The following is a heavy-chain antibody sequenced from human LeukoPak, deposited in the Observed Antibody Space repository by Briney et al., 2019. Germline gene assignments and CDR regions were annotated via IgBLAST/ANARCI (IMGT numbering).Heavy chain of an antibody. D-gene: IGHD1-26*01. CDR3: AKGPVGVTTMNYFDY. CDR1: GLTFSNYA. V-gene: IGHV3-23*01. Sequence: GGSLRLSCAASGLTFSNYAMTWVRQAPGKGLEWVSIISGSGGSTYYADSVKGRFTISRDNSKNTLYLQMNSLRADDTAVYYCAKGPVGVTTMNYFDYWGQGTLVTVSS. CDR2: ISGSGGST. J-gene: IGHJ4*02.